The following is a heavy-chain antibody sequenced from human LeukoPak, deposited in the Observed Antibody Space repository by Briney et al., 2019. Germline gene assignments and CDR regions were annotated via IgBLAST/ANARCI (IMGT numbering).Heavy chain of an antibody. CDR3: ARRNYGSGSYGCGY. CDR2: MNTNSGNT. D-gene: IGHD3-10*01. Sequence: ASVKVSCKASGYTFTSYDINWVRQATGQGLEWMGWMNTNSGNTGYAQKFQGRVTMTRNTSISTAYMELSSLRSEDTAVYYCARRNYGSGSYGCGYWGQGTLVTASS. J-gene: IGHJ4*02. CDR1: GYTFTSYD. V-gene: IGHV1-8*01.